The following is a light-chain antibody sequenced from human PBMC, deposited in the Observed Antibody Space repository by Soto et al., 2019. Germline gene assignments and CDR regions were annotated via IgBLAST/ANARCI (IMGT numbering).Light chain of an antibody. CDR2: QVT. Sequence: QSALTQPASVSGSPGQSITISCTGTSSDLAIYNYVSWYQQQPGKAPKLMIYQVTNRPSGVSNRFSGSKSGFTASLTISGLRAEDEAEYYCCSLEGSNALVVFGGGTKLTVL. V-gene: IGLV2-23*02. CDR3: CSLEGSNALVV. CDR1: SSDLAIYNY. J-gene: IGLJ2*01.